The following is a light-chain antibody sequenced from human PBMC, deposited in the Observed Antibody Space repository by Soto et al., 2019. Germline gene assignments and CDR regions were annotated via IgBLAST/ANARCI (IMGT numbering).Light chain of an antibody. CDR2: DVS. J-gene: IGLJ2*01. CDR3: SSYSSSTTPVV. V-gene: IGLV2-14*03. CDR1: STDVGDFNY. Sequence: QSVLTQPASVSGSPGRSVTISCTGTSTDVGDFNYVSWYQHLPGRAPKLIIYDVSNRPSGISYRFSASKSGRTASLTISGLQAEDAADYYCSSYSSSTTPVVFGGGTKVTVL.